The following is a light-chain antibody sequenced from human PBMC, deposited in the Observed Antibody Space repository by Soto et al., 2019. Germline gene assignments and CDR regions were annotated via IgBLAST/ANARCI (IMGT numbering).Light chain of an antibody. CDR3: QQYRMSPNT. V-gene: IGKV3-20*01. Sequence: EIVLTQSPGTLSLSPGERAALSCRASQNIGSDHLAWYQQKPGQAPRLLIYGTSTRATGIPDRFSGSGSGTDFTLTISRLGPEDFAVYYCQQYRMSPNTFGQGTKVDIK. J-gene: IGKJ1*01. CDR2: GTS. CDR1: QNIGSDH.